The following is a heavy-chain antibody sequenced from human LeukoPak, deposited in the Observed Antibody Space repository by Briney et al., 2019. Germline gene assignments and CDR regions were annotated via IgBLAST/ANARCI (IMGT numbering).Heavy chain of an antibody. V-gene: IGHV4-59*08. CDR3: ASRKVPLVVVAAPYYYGMDV. J-gene: IGHJ6*02. D-gene: IGHD2-15*01. CDR1: GDSIRSYY. CDR2: VYYSGST. Sequence: SETLSLTCTVSGDSIRSYYWTWIRQPPGKGLEWIGYVYYSGSTNYNPSLKSRVTISADTSTNQFSLKLNSVTAADTAVYYCASRKVPLVVVAAPYYYGMDVWGQGTTVTVSS.